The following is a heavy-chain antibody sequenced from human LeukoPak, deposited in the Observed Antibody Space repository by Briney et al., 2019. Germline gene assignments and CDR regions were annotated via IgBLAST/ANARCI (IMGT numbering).Heavy chain of an antibody. CDR2: IYSGGST. D-gene: IGHD2-15*01. Sequence: PGGSLRLSCAASGFTVSSNYMSWVRQAPGKGLGWVSVIYSGGSTYYADSVKGRFTISRDNSKNTLYLQMNSLRAEDTAVYYCARDHYCSGGSCYSGLNYWGQGTLVTVSS. CDR1: GFTVSSNY. CDR3: ARDHYCSGGSCYSGLNY. J-gene: IGHJ4*02. V-gene: IGHV3-66*01.